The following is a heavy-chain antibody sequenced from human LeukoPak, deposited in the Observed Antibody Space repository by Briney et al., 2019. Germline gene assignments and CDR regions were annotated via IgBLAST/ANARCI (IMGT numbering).Heavy chain of an antibody. V-gene: IGHV1-69*06. Sequence: WASVKVSCKASGYTFTSYYMHWVRQAPGQGLEWMGGIIPIFGTANYAQKFQGRVTITADKSTSTAYMELSSLRSEDTAVYYCARVVVVTGGPAFDIWGQGTMVTVSS. CDR1: GYTFTSYY. D-gene: IGHD2-21*02. CDR3: ARVVVVTGGPAFDI. J-gene: IGHJ3*02. CDR2: IIPIFGTA.